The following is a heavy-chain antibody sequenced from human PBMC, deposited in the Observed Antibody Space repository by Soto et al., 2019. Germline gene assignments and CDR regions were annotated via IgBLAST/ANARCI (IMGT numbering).Heavy chain of an antibody. CDR1: GYTLTELS. CDR3: ATAVYGVYYYYYGMDV. CDR2: FDPEDGET. D-gene: IGHD2-8*01. J-gene: IGHJ6*02. Sequence: ASVKVSCKVSGYTLTELSMHWVRQAPGRGLEWMGGFDPEDGETIYAQKFQGRVTMTEDTSTDTAYMELSSLRSEDTAVYYCATAVYGVYYYYYGMDVWGQGTTVTVS. V-gene: IGHV1-24*01.